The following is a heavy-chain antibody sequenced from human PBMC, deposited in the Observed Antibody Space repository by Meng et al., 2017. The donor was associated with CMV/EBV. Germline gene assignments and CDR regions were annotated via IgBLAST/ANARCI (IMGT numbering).Heavy chain of an antibody. D-gene: IGHD3-10*01. J-gene: IGHJ4*02. Sequence: GESLKISCAASGFTFDDYTMHWVRQAPGKGLEWVSLISWDGGSTYYADSVKGRFTISRDNSKNSLYLQMNSLRTEDTALYYCAKGIWFGELLSPFDYWGQGTLVTSPQ. CDR2: ISWDGGST. CDR3: AKGIWFGELLSPFDY. V-gene: IGHV3-43*01. CDR1: GFTFDDYT.